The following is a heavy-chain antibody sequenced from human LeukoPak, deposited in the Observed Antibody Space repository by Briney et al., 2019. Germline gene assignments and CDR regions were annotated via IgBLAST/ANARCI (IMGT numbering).Heavy chain of an antibody. D-gene: IGHD4-23*01. CDR1: GYTFTGYY. J-gene: IGHJ6*03. V-gene: IGHV1-2*06. Sequence: GASVKVSCKASGYTFTGYYMHWVRQAPGQGLEWMGRINPNSGGTNYAQKFQGRVTMTRDTSISTAYMELSRLRSDDTAVYYCARDLPTVAFYHMDVWGKGTTVTVSS. CDR3: ARDLPTVAFYHMDV. CDR2: INPNSGGT.